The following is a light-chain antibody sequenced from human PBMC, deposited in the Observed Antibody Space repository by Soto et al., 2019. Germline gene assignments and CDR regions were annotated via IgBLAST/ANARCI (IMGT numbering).Light chain of an antibody. CDR3: FSYAGSYTWV. CDR1: NSDVGNYNY. J-gene: IGLJ3*02. V-gene: IGLV2-11*01. CDR2: DVS. Sequence: QSALTQPRSVSGSPGQSVTISCTGTNSDVGNYNYISWYQQHPGKAPKLMIYDVSRRPSGVPDRFSGSKSGNTASLTISGLQAEDEADYYCFSYAGSYTWVFGGGTKLTVL.